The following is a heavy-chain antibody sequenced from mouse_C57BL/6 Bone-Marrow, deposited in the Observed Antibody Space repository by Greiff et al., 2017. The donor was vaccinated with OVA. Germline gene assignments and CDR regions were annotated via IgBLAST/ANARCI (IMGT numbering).Heavy chain of an antibody. Sequence: DVKLQESGPGLVKPSQTVFLTCTVTGISITTGNYRWSWIRQFPGNKLEWIGYIYYSGTITYNPSLTSRTTITRDTPKNQFFLEMNSLTAEDTATYYCAREGGYSKRYFDVWGTGTTVTVSS. CDR2: IYYSGTI. J-gene: IGHJ1*03. CDR3: AREGGYSKRYFDV. D-gene: IGHD2-5*01. CDR1: GISITTGNYR. V-gene: IGHV3-5*01.